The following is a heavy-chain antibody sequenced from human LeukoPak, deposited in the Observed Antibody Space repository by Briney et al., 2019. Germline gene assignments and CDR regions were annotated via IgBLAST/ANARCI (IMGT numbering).Heavy chain of an antibody. J-gene: IGHJ4*02. CDR1: GFTFSAYE. D-gene: IGHD2-8*01. CDR3: ARDLSNGIDY. V-gene: IGHV3-48*03. Sequence: PGGSLRLSCAASGFTFSAYEMNWVRQAPGKGLEWLSYVSSTSNTIYYADSVKGRFTISRDNAKNSLYLHMNSLRADDTALYYCARDLSNGIDYWGQGTLVTVSS. CDR2: VSSTSNTI.